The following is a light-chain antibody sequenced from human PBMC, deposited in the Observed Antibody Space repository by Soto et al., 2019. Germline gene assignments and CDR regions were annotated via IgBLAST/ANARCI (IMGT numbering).Light chain of an antibody. CDR1: SSNFVGDKY. Sequence: QSAPTQPRSVSGSPGQSVAISCTGTSSNFVGDKYDAWYQKHPGKAPRLVIFDVNKRPSGVPDRFSGSKSGNTASLTISGLQAEDEADYYCCSYIGNYIYIFGTGTKLTVL. J-gene: IGLJ1*01. V-gene: IGLV2-11*01. CDR3: CSYIGNYIYI. CDR2: DVN.